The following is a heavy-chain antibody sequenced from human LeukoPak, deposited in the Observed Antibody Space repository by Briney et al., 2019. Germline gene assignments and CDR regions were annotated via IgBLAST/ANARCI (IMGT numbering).Heavy chain of an antibody. Sequence: GGSLRLSCAASGFTFSSYGMHWVRQAPGKGLEWVAFIRYDGSNKYYADSVKGRFTISRDNSKNTLYLQMNSLRAEDTAVYYCARTLITIFGVVMDYWGQGTLVTVSS. V-gene: IGHV3-30*02. J-gene: IGHJ4*02. CDR1: GFTFSSYG. CDR2: IRYDGSNK. D-gene: IGHD3-3*01. CDR3: ARTLITIFGVVMDY.